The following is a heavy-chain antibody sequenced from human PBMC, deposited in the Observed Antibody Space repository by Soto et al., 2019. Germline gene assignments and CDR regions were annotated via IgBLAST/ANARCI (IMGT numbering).Heavy chain of an antibody. Sequence: QVQLQQWGAGLLKPSETLSLTCAVYGGSFSVDFWSWIRQPPGKGLEWIGDISHGGSTNYNPSLKSRVTISVDTSKDPFSLNLSPVTAADTAVYYCARRPRVRNYFLARYYYNGMDIWGQGTAVTVSS. D-gene: IGHD1-7*01. J-gene: IGHJ6*02. CDR2: ISHGGST. V-gene: IGHV4-34*01. CDR3: ARRPRVRNYFLARYYYNGMDI. CDR1: GGSFSVDF.